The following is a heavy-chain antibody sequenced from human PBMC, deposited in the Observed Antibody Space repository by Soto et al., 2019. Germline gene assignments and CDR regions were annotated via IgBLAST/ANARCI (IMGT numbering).Heavy chain of an antibody. Sequence: GGSLRLSCAASGFTFSTYAMSWVRQAPGKGLEWVSAISATGAGTYYADSVKGRFTISRDNSNNTLHLQMNSLRAEDTAKYYCEKDEAGRVAARFEHWGQGSLVTVSS. V-gene: IGHV3-23*01. J-gene: IGHJ4*02. CDR1: GFTFSTYA. CDR2: ISATGAGT. D-gene: IGHD6-13*01. CDR3: EKDEAGRVAARFEH.